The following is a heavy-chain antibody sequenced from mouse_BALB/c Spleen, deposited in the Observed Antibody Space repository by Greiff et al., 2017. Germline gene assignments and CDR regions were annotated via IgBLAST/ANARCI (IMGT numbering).Heavy chain of an antibody. CDR3: ARSGEYDGFAY. V-gene: IGHV1S126*01. CDR1: GYSFTSYW. CDR2: IDPSDSET. D-gene: IGHD2-14*01. Sequence: VQLQESGPQLVRPGASVKISCKASGYSFTSYWMHWVKQRPGQGLEWIGMIDPSDSETRLNQKFKDQATLTVDKSSSTAYMQLSSPTSEDSAVYYCARSGEYDGFAYWGQGTLVTVSA. J-gene: IGHJ3*01.